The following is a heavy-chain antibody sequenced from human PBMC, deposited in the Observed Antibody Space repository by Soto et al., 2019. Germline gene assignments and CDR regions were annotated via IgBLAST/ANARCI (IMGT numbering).Heavy chain of an antibody. CDR2: IYYSGST. V-gene: IGHV4-39*01. CDR3: ARRGGDCSSTSCDAPEDDNWFDP. D-gene: IGHD2-2*01. CDR1: GGSISSSSYY. Sequence: QLQLQESGPGLVKPSETLSLTCTVSGGSISSSSYYWGWIRQPPGKGLEWIGSIYYSGSTYYNPSLKSRVNISVDTSKNQFSLKLSSVTAADTAVYYCARRGGDCSSTSCDAPEDDNWFDPWGQGTLVTVSS. J-gene: IGHJ5*02.